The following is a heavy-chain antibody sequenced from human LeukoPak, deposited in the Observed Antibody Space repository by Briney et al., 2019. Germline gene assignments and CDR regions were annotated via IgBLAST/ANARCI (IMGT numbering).Heavy chain of an antibody. D-gene: IGHD6-19*01. CDR1: GCTFSSCA. CDR3: AKEGGQWLVLPKNYFDC. CDR2: MSGSCGST. V-gene: IGHV3-23*01. J-gene: IGHJ4*02. Sequence: GGSLRLSCAASGCTFSSCAMSWVRQPPGKGLEWVSAMSGSCGSTYYADSVKSRFAISRDNSKSTLYLQTNSLRAEDTAVYYCAKEGGQWLVLPKNYFDCWGQGTLVTVSS.